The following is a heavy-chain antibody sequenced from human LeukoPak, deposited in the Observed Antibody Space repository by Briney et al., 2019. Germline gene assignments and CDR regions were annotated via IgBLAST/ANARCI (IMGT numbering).Heavy chain of an antibody. CDR1: GGTFSRYG. V-gene: IGHV1-69*05. Sequence: SVKVSCKAPGGTFSRYGISWVRQAPGQGLEWMGRIIPVFGTTNYAQKFQGRVTITTDESTSTAYMELSSLRSEDTAVYYCAREGRVGENTFDYWGQGTLVTVSS. CDR2: IIPVFGTT. J-gene: IGHJ4*02. CDR3: AREGRVGENTFDY. D-gene: IGHD1-26*01.